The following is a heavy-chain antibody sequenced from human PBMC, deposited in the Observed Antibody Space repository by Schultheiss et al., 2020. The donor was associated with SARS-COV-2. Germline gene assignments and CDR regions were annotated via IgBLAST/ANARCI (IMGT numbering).Heavy chain of an antibody. CDR2: ISYDGSNK. J-gene: IGHJ4*02. CDR3: ARPLSSGYDYVSYFDY. D-gene: IGHD5-12*01. V-gene: IGHV3-30*04. CDR1: AFTFSSYA. Sequence: GESLKISCTASAFTFSSYAMSWVRQAPGKGLEWVAVISYDGSNKYYADSVKGRFTISRDNSKNTLYLQMNSLRAEDTAVYYCARPLSSGYDYVSYFDYWGQGTLVTVS.